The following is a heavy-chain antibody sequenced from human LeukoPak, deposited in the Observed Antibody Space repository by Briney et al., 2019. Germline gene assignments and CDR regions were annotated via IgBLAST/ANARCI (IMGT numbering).Heavy chain of an antibody. J-gene: IGHJ4*02. Sequence: SETLSLTCTVSGGSITSYFWSWIRQPPGKGLELIGYISYSGSTTYNPSLESRVTISVDTSKNQFSLRLSSVTAADTAVYYCAREGGFYRPLDYSGQGTLVTVSS. CDR3: AREGGFYRPLDY. D-gene: IGHD3-3*01. CDR1: GGSITSYF. V-gene: IGHV4-59*01. CDR2: ISYSGST.